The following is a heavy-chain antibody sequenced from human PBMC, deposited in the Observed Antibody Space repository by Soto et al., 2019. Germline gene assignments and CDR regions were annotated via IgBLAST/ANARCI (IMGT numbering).Heavy chain of an antibody. CDR1: GGSISSYY. CDR2: IYYSGST. V-gene: IGHV4-59*01. Sequence: SETLSLTCTVSGGSISSYYWSWIRQPPGKGLEWIGYIYYSGSTNYNPSLKSRVTISVDTSKNQFSLKLSSVTAADTAVYYCARDRYDFWSGYYNPSYYYYMDVWGKGTTVTVPS. J-gene: IGHJ6*03. D-gene: IGHD3-3*01. CDR3: ARDRYDFWSGYYNPSYYYYMDV.